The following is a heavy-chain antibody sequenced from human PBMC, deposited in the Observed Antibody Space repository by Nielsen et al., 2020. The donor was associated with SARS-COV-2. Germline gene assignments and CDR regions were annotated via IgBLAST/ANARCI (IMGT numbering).Heavy chain of an antibody. J-gene: IGHJ6*03. D-gene: IGHD3-10*01. CDR3: ARAELLWFGDAYYYYYMDV. Sequence: PGKGLEWIGSIYYSGSTYYNPSLKSRVTISVDKSKNQFSLKLSSVTAADTAVYYCARAELLWFGDAYYYYYMDVWGKGTTVTVSS. V-gene: IGHV4-39*07. CDR2: IYYSGST.